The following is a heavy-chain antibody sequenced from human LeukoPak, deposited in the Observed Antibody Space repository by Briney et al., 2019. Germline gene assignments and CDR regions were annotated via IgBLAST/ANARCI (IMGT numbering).Heavy chain of an antibody. CDR1: GDSINSYY. Sequence: PSETLSLTCTVSGDSINSYYWSWIRQPAGKGLEWIGRFYTSGSTNYNPSLKSQVTISVDTSKNKVSLRLTSVTAADTAIYYCARHRITGAARGWFDPWGQGTLVTVSS. V-gene: IGHV4-4*07. J-gene: IGHJ5*02. CDR2: FYTSGST. D-gene: IGHD6-13*01. CDR3: ARHRITGAARGWFDP.